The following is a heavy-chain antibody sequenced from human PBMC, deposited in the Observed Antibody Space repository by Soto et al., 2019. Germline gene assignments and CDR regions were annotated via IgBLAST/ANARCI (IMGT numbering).Heavy chain of an antibody. CDR1: GFSFASFA. D-gene: IGHD3-3*01. Sequence: DVRLAESGGGLVQPGGSLRLSCTTSGFSFASFAMTWVRQAPGKGLEWVATISGSDGKTYYADSVKGRFSISRDTSRNTLYLQMNSLRADDTAIYYCEKWSYLDYRGQVTRVTVSS. CDR3: EKWSYLDY. J-gene: IGHJ4*02. V-gene: IGHV3-23*04. CDR2: ISGSDGKT.